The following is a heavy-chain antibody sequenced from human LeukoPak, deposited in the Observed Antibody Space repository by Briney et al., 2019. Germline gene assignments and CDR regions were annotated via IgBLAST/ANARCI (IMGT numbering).Heavy chain of an antibody. CDR1: GGSISSYY. CDR2: IYYSGST. V-gene: IGHV4-59*01. D-gene: IGHD1-14*01. Sequence: SETLSLTCTVSGGSISSYYWSWIRQPPGKGLEWIGYIYYSGSTNYNPSLKSRVTISVDTSKNQFSLKLSSVTAADTAAYYCARAPWYFDPWGQGTLVTVSS. CDR3: ARAPWYFDP. J-gene: IGHJ5*02.